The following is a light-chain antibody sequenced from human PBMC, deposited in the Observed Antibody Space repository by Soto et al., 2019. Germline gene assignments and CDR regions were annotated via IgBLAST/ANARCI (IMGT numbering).Light chain of an antibody. J-gene: IGKJ1*01. CDR2: AAS. CDR1: HNISNY. CDR3: QQSYSTPWT. V-gene: IGKV1-39*01. Sequence: IQMTQSPSSLSASVGDRATITCRASHNISNYLNWYHQKPAKIPKLLIYAASSLQSAVPSRFSGSGSGTDFSLTISSLQTDDFASYYCQQSYSTPWTFGQGTKVEIK.